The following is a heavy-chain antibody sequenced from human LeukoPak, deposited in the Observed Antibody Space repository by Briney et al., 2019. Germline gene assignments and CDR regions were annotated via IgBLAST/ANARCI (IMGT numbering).Heavy chain of an antibody. CDR2: IHYSGST. D-gene: IGHD4-17*01. CDR1: GGSISSYY. V-gene: IGHV4-59*08. Sequence: SETLSLTCAVSGGSISSYYWSWIRQPPGEGLEWIGFIHYSGSTKNNPSLKSRVTMSVDTSKNQFSLKLSSVTAADTAVYYCARILDGSTEGYYFDYWGQGTLVTVSS. CDR3: ARILDGSTEGYYFDY. J-gene: IGHJ4*02.